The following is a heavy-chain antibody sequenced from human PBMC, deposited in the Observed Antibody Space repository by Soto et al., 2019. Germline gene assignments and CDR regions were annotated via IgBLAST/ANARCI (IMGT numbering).Heavy chain of an antibody. CDR3: AKGGRIAVAADY. J-gene: IGHJ4*02. CDR2: ISGSGGST. Sequence: EVQLLESGGGLVQPGGSLRLSCAASGFTFSSYAMSWVRQAPGKGLEWVSAISGSGGSTYYADSVKGRFTISRDNSKNTLYLQMNSRRAEDTAVYYCAKGGRIAVAADYWGQGTLVTVSS. CDR1: GFTFSSYA. D-gene: IGHD6-19*01. V-gene: IGHV3-23*01.